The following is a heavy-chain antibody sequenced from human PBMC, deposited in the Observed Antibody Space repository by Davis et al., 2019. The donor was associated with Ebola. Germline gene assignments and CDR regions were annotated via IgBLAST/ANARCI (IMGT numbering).Heavy chain of an antibody. V-gene: IGHV3-33*01. J-gene: IGHJ6*02. CDR3: ARDVLWLVPAAGDMDV. D-gene: IGHD2-2*01. Sequence: GGSLRLSCAASGFTFSSYGMHWVRQAPGKGLEWVAVIWYDGSNKYYADSVKGRFTISRDNAKNSLYLQMNSLRAEDTAVYYCARDVLWLVPAAGDMDVWGQGTTVTVSS. CDR1: GFTFSSYG. CDR2: IWYDGSNK.